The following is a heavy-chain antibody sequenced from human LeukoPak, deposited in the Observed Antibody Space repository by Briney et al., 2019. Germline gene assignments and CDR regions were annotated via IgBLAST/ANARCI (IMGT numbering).Heavy chain of an antibody. CDR1: GFTFSSYS. D-gene: IGHD3-22*01. CDR3: ARDAVTQPRSDISGYYPPYQFDY. J-gene: IGHJ4*02. V-gene: IGHV3-21*01. CDR2: ISGASSYI. Sequence: GGSLRLSCAASGFTFSSYSINWVRQAPGKGLEWVSSISGASSYIYHADSVKGRFTISRDNAKNSLYLQMNSLRVEDTAVYYCARDAVTQPRSDISGYYPPYQFDYWGQGTLVTVSS.